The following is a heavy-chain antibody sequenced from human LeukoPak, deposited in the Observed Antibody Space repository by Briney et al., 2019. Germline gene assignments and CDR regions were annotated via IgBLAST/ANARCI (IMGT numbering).Heavy chain of an antibody. V-gene: IGHV4-31*03. Sequence: PSETLSLTCTVSGGSISSGGYYWSWIRQHPGKGLEWIGYIYYSGSTYYNPSLKSRVTISVDTSKNQFSLKLSSVTAADTAVYYCARRRSSGYYFNYWYFDLWGRGTLVTVSS. CDR2: IYYSGST. J-gene: IGHJ2*01. D-gene: IGHD3-22*01. CDR3: ARRRSSGYYFNYWYFDL. CDR1: GGSISSGGYY.